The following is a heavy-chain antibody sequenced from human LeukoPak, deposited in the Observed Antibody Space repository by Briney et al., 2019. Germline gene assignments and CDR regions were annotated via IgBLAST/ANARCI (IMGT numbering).Heavy chain of an antibody. CDR3: ARDYRENLPGIAVAGKGYYYYMDV. Sequence: GASVKVSCKASGYTFTSYYMHWVRQAPGQGLEWMGVINPSGGSTNYAQNFQGRVTMTRDTSISTAYMELSRLRSDDTAVYYCARDYRENLPGIAVAGKGYYYYMDVWGKGTTVTVSS. CDR2: INPSGGST. CDR1: GYTFTSYY. D-gene: IGHD6-19*01. V-gene: IGHV1-46*01. J-gene: IGHJ6*03.